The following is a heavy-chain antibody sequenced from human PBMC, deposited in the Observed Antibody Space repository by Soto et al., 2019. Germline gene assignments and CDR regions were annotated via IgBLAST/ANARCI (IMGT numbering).Heavy chain of an antibody. CDR1: GYTFTSYG. V-gene: IGHV1-18*01. D-gene: IGHD3-9*01. Sequence: ASVKVSCKASGYTFTSYGISWVRQAPGQGLEWMGWISAYNGNTNYAQKLQGRVTMTTDTSTSTAYMELRSLRSDDTAVYYCARRSLTGYQRHYYYYGMDVWGQGTTVTVSS. CDR2: ISAYNGNT. CDR3: ARRSLTGYQRHYYYYGMDV. J-gene: IGHJ6*02.